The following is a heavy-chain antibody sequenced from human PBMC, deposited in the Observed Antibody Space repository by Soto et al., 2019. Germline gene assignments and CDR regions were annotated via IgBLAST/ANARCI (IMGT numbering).Heavy chain of an antibody. Sequence: QVQLVQSGPEVKSPGASVRVSCNASGYKFNTFGISWVRQAPGQGLEWMGWISGHNGHTNYAQKFQARHTMTTDTSTSTAYMELTSLISDDTAVYYCARDHDFGSGYWPLGYWGQGTLVTVSS. CDR1: GYKFNTFG. CDR3: ARDHDFGSGYWPLGY. CDR2: ISGHNGHT. V-gene: IGHV1-18*04. J-gene: IGHJ4*02. D-gene: IGHD3-3*01.